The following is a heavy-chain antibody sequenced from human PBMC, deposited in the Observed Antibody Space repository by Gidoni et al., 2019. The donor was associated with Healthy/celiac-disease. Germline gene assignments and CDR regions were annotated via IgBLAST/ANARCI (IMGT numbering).Heavy chain of an antibody. D-gene: IGHD5-12*01. CDR1: GGPISSSSYY. J-gene: IGHJ2*01. CDR3: ARHGVWWLRKAPNWYFDL. Sequence: QLQLQESGPDLVKPSETLSLTCTVPGGPISSSSYYWGWIRKPPGKGLEWIGSSYYSGSTYYNPSLKSRVTISVDTSKNQFSLKLSSVTAADTAVYYCARHGVWWLRKAPNWYFDLWGRGTLVTVSS. V-gene: IGHV4-39*01. CDR2: SYYSGST.